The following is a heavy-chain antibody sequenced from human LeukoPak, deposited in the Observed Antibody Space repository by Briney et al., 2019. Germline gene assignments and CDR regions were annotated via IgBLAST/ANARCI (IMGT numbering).Heavy chain of an antibody. V-gene: IGHV3-30-3*01. Sequence: GRSLRLSCAASGFTFSSYAMHWVRQAPGKGLEWVAVISYDGGNKYYADSVEGRFTNSRDNSKNTLYLQMNSLRAEDTAVYYCARTSITGTLGYWGQGTLVTVSS. CDR2: ISYDGGNK. CDR3: ARTSITGTLGY. CDR1: GFTFSSYA. J-gene: IGHJ4*02. D-gene: IGHD1-20*01.